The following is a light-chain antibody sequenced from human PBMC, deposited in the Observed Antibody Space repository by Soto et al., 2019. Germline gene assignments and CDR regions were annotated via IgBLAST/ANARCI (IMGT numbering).Light chain of an antibody. CDR2: ENN. V-gene: IGLV1-51*02. J-gene: IGLJ1*01. Sequence: QSVLTQPPSVSAAPGQPVTISCSGSSSNIGNNYVSWFQHLPGATPELLIYENNRRPTGIPDRFSGSKSATSATLGITGLQTGDEADYYCGTWDHSVSGYVFGTGTKLTVL. CDR1: SSNIGNNY. CDR3: GTWDHSVSGYV.